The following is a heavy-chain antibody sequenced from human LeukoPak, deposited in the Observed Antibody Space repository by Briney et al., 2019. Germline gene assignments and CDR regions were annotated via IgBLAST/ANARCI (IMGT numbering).Heavy chain of an antibody. V-gene: IGHV3-7*01. J-gene: IGHJ4*02. Sequence: GGPLRLSCAASGFTLSNYWMTWIRQAPGKGLEWVAHNKEDGTIKDYMDSVKGRFTISRDNTKNSLFLQLSSLRAEDTAVYYCVRDRGWFHFDLWGQGTLVTVSS. D-gene: IGHD3-10*01. CDR3: VRDRGWFHFDL. CDR2: NKEDGTIK. CDR1: GFTLSNYW.